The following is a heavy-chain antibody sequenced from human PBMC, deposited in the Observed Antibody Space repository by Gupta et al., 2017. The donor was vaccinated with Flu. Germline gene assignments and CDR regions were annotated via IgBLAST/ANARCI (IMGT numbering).Heavy chain of an antibody. CDR3: ASKPTYYDILTGYYLPYYFDY. D-gene: IGHD3-9*01. V-gene: IGHV3-23*01. CDR2: ISGSGGTT. J-gene: IGHJ4*02. Sequence: VRQAPGKGLEWVSAISGSGGTTYYADSVKGRFTISRDNSKNTLYLQMNSLRAEDTAVYYCASKPTYYDILTGYYLPYYFDYWGQGTLVTVS.